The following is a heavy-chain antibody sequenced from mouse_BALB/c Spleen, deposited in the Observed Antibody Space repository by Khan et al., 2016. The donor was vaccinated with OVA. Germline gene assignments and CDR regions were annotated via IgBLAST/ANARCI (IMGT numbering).Heavy chain of an antibody. CDR2: INTYTGEP. V-gene: IGHV9-1*02. J-gene: IGHJ1*01. CDR1: GYTFTNYG. Sequence: QIQLVQSGPELKKPGETVKISCKASGYTFTNYGMNWVKQAPGKGLKWMGWINTYTGEPTYTDDFKGRFAFSLETSASTAYLQINNLKNEDRSTYFCARGASYWYFDVWGAGTTVTVSS. CDR3: ARGASYWYFDV.